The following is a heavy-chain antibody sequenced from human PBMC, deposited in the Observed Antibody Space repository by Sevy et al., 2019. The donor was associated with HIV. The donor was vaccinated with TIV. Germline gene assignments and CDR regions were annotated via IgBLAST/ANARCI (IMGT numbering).Heavy chain of an antibody. CDR1: GFTFSKYP. D-gene: IGHD2-15*01. J-gene: IGHJ4*02. CDR2: ISSSSNYI. V-gene: IGHV3-21*01. CDR3: GRDGGCSSSSCLLYFDY. Sequence: GGSLRLSCVVSGFTFSKYPMNWVRQAPGKGLEWVSSISSSSNYIYYGDSVKGRFTSSRDNAKNSLYLQMNNLGADDTAVYYCGRDGGCSSSSCLLYFDYWGQGILVTVSS.